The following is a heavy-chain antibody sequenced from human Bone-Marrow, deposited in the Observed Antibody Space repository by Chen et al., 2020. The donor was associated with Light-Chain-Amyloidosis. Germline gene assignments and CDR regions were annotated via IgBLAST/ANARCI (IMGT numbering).Heavy chain of an antibody. CDR2: MSYSGST. D-gene: IGHD2-15*01. CDR1: GGSISINSYY. V-gene: IGHV4-39*01. Sequence: QLQLQESGPGLVRPSETLSLTCTVSGGSISINSYYWGWIRQPPGKGLEWIGSMSYSGSTYYSPSLKSRVTISVDTHKNQFSLRLNSVTAADTALYYCARMFGFCSGGSCYSAYFDYWGQGALVTVSS. J-gene: IGHJ4*02. CDR3: ARMFGFCSGGSCYSAYFDY.